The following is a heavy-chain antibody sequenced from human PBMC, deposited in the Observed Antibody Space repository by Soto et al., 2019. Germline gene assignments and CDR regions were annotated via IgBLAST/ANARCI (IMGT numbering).Heavy chain of an antibody. Sequence: QITLKESGPTLVKPTQTLTLTCTFSGFSLSTSGVGVGWIRQPPGKALEWLALIYWDDDKRYSPSLKSRLTSTKDTSKNQVVLTMTNMDPVDTATYYCYLGKYYDFWSGYLVGAFDIWGQGTMVTVSS. CDR1: GFSLSTSGVG. J-gene: IGHJ3*02. V-gene: IGHV2-5*02. CDR3: YLGKYYDFWSGYLVGAFDI. CDR2: IYWDDDK. D-gene: IGHD3-3*01.